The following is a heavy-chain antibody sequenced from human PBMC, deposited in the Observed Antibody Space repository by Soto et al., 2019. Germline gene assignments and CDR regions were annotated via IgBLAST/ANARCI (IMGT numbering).Heavy chain of an antibody. D-gene: IGHD3-10*01. J-gene: IGHJ1*01. Sequence: EVQLVESGGGLVQPGGSLKLSCAASGFTFSGSAMHWVRQASGKGLEWVGRIRSKANSYATAYAASVKGRFTISRDDSKNTAYLQMNSLKPEDTAVYYCTRIPSGPQHWGQGTLVTVSS. CDR3: TRIPSGPQH. CDR2: IRSKANSYAT. CDR1: GFTFSGSA. V-gene: IGHV3-73*02.